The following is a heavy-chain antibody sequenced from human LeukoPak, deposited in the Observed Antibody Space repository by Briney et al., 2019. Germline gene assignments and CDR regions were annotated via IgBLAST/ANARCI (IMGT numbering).Heavy chain of an antibody. CDR2: IYYSGST. J-gene: IGHJ5*02. V-gene: IGHV4-30-4*01. CDR3: ARWVVLEDNWFDP. D-gene: IGHD6-19*01. CDR1: GGSISSGDYS. Sequence: SQTLSLTCTVSGGSISSGDYSWSWTRQPPGKGLEWIGYIYYSGSTYYNPSLKSRVTISVDTSKNQFSLKLSSVTAADTAVYYCARWVVLEDNWFDPWGQGTLVTVSS.